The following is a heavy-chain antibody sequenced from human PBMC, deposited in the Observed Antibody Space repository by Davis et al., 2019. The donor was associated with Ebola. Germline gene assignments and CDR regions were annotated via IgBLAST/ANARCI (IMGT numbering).Heavy chain of an antibody. CDR2: IFSNDEK. V-gene: IGHV2-26*01. D-gene: IGHD4-17*01. CDR3: ARIRGVTTVDY. CDR1: GFSLSNARMG. J-gene: IGHJ4*02. Sequence: SGPTLVKPTETLTLTCTVSGFSLSNARMGVSWIRQPPGKALEWLAHIFSNDEKSYSTSLKSRLTISKDTSKSQVVLTMTNMDPVDTATYYCARIRGVTTVDYWGQGTLVTVSS.